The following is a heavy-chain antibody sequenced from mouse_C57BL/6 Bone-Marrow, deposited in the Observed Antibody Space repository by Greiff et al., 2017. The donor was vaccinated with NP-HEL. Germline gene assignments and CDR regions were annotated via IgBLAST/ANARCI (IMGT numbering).Heavy chain of an antibody. CDR3: ARITMDY. Sequence: EVKLMESGGGLVKPGGSLKLSCAASGFTFSDYGMHWVRQAPEKGLEWVAYISSGSSTIYYADTVKGRFTISRVNAKNTLFLQMTSLRSEDTAMYYCARITMDYWGQGTSVTVSS. J-gene: IGHJ4*01. CDR2: ISSGSSTI. CDR1: GFTFSDYG. V-gene: IGHV5-17*01.